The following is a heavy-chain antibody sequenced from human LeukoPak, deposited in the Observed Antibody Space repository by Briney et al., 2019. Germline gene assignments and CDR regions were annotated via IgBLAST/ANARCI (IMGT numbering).Heavy chain of an antibody. Sequence: PGGSLRLSCAASGVTLSSYAMSWIRQAPGKGLEWVSAISGTDGSTHYASPVKRRFTISRDSSNKRLYLQMNSLRAEDTAIYYCAKDVAATISSGGYYFDLWGQGTLVTVSS. CDR1: GVTLSSYA. CDR2: ISGTDGST. V-gene: IGHV3-23*01. CDR3: AKDVAATISSGGYYFDL. D-gene: IGHD5-12*01. J-gene: IGHJ4*02.